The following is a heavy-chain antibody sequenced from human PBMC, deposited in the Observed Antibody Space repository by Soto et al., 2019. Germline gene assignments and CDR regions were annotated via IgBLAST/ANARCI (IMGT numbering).Heavy chain of an antibody. Sequence: QVQLQQWGAGLLKPSENMYLTCAVYGGSCSGYYWSWIRQPPGKGLEWSGESNHSGSTNYHPSLRSRDTISVDTSKNQFALKLSSVTDADTAVYYCARGATLWYVDLWGRGTLVNVSS. CDR2: SNHSGST. CDR1: GGSCSGYY. CDR3: ARGATLWYVDL. J-gene: IGHJ2*01. D-gene: IGHD1-26*01. V-gene: IGHV4-34*01.